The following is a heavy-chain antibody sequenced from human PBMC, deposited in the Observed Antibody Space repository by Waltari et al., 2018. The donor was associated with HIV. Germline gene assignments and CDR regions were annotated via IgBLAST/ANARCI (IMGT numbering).Heavy chain of an antibody. D-gene: IGHD2-2*01. CDR2: INPNSGGT. V-gene: IGHV1-2*04. CDR1: GYTFTGYY. Sequence: QVQLVPSGAEVKKPGASVTVSCKASGYTFTGYYMHWVRQAPGQVLEWMGWINPNSGGTNYAQKFQGWVTMTRDTSISTAYMELSRLRSDDTAVYYCARVPYCSSTSCYAFDIWGQGTMVTVSS. J-gene: IGHJ3*02. CDR3: ARVPYCSSTSCYAFDI.